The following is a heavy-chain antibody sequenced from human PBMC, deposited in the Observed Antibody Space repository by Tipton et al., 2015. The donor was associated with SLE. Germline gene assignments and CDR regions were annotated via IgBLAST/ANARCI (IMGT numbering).Heavy chain of an antibody. D-gene: IGHD3-10*01. CDR2: IYYSGST. J-gene: IGHJ2*01. Sequence: LRLSCTVSGGSISSYYWSWIRQPPGKGLEWIGYIYYSGSTNYNPSLKSRVTISVDTSKNQFSLKLNSVTAADTAVYYCARELEYYYGSGSYSYWYFDLWGRGTLVTVSS. CDR1: GGSISSYY. V-gene: IGHV4-59*01. CDR3: ARELEYYYGSGSYSYWYFDL.